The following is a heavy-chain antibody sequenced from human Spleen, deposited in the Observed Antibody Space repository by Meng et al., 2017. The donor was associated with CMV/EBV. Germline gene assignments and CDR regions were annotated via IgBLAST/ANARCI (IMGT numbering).Heavy chain of an antibody. CDR2: ISSSRSYI. D-gene: IGHD2-2*01. CDR1: GFTFSSYS. J-gene: IGHJ3*02. V-gene: IGHV3-21*06. CDR3: ARERLYQPLWGDALDI. Sequence: GESLKISCAASGFTFSSYSMNWVRQAPGKGLEWVASISSSRSYINYADPVKGRFTISRDNAKDSLYLQMSSLRAEDTAVYYCARERLYQPLWGDALDIWGQGTMVTVSS.